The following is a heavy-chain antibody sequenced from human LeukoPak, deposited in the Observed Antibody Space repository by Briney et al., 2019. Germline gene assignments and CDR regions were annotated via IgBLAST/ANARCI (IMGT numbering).Heavy chain of an antibody. V-gene: IGHV3-23*01. CDR1: GFTFSSYA. CDR2: ISGSGGST. J-gene: IGHJ4*02. Sequence: GGSLRLSCAASGFTFSSYAMSWVRQAPGKGLEWVSAISGSGGSTYYADSVKGRFTISRDNSKNTLYLQMNSLRAEDTAVYYCAKDWSPASGRGGYFDYWGQGTLVTVSS. D-gene: IGHD6-13*01. CDR3: AKDWSPASGRGGYFDY.